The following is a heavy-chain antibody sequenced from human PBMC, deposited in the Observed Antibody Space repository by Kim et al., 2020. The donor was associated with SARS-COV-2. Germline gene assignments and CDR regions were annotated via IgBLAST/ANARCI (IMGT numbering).Heavy chain of an antibody. Sequence: SETLSLTCTVSGGSVSSANYYWSWIRQSPGKGLEWIGYIYYSGSTKYNPSLKSRVTISIDTSKNQFSLKVTSVTTADTALYFCARAGSPWGPDYWGQGTLVTVS. J-gene: IGHJ4*02. CDR2: IYYSGST. CDR1: GGSVSSANYY. D-gene: IGHD1-26*01. V-gene: IGHV4-61*01. CDR3: ARAGSPWGPDY.